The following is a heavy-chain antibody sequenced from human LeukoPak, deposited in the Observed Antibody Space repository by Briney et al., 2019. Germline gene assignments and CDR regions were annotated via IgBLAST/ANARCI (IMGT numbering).Heavy chain of an antibody. CDR2: IYYSGST. Sequence: PSETLSLTCSVSRGSISSNYWSWIRQPPGKPLEWIGYIYYSGSTTYNPSLKSRVTISLDTSKNQFSLKLRSVTAADTAVYYCARHREFSSSGNYFDYCGQGTLVTVSS. CDR3: ARHREFSSSGNYFDY. CDR1: RGSISSNY. D-gene: IGHD6-6*01. J-gene: IGHJ4*02. V-gene: IGHV4-59*08.